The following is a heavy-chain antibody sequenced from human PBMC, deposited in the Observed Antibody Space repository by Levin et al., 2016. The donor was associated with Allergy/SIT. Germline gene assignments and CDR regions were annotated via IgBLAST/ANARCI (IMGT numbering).Heavy chain of an antibody. CDR3: AEDFWNTQFAP. Sequence: WIRQPPGKGLEWVAFIHHDGSNEYYADSVKGRFTISKDNSKNTLYLQMNSLRAEDTAVYYCAEDFWNTQFAPWGQGTLVTVSS. D-gene: IGHD3-3*01. CDR2: IHHDGSNE. V-gene: IGHV3-30*02. J-gene: IGHJ5*02.